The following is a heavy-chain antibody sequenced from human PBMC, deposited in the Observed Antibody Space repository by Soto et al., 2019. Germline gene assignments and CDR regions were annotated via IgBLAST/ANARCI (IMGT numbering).Heavy chain of an antibody. Sequence: QAQLVESGGGVVQPGRSLRLSCAASGFTFSTYAMHWVRQAPGKGLECVAVISXXGSNKYYRDSVKGRFTISRDNSKNTLYLHMNSLRSEDTAVYYCARGDREDVAVVIGVRPGEYGVDVWGQGTTVTVSS. J-gene: IGHJ6*02. V-gene: IGHV3-30-3*01. CDR3: ARGDREDVAVVIGVRPGEYGVDV. D-gene: IGHD2-15*01. CDR2: ISXXGSNK. CDR1: GFTFSTYA.